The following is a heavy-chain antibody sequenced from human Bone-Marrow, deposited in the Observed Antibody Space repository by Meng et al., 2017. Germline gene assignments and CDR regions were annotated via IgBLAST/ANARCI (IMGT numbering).Heavy chain of an antibody. CDR3: ARDRAVAVTTEASDY. V-gene: IGHV4-34*01. CDR2: INHSGST. J-gene: IGHJ4*02. Sequence: SETLSLTCAVYGGSFSGYYWSWIRQPPGKGLEWIGEINHSGSTNYNPSLKSRVTISVDTSKNQFSLKLSSVTAADTAVYYCARDRAVAVTTEASDYWGQGTLVTVSS. CDR1: GGSFSGYY. D-gene: IGHD6-19*01.